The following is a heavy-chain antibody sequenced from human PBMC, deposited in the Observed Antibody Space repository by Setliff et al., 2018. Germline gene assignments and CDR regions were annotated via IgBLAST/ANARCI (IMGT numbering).Heavy chain of an antibody. D-gene: IGHD5-12*01. CDR3: ARAPGRRSGYDPYYFDY. J-gene: IGHJ4*02. CDR1: GGSMTDFF. V-gene: IGHV4-4*08. CDR2: IYTKGST. Sequence: SETLSLTCSVTGGSMTDFFWNWIRQPPGKGLEWIGYIYTKGSTNYSPSLRSRVTMSLDRSKNQFSLKLSSVTAADTAVYYCARAPGRRSGYDPYYFDYWGQGTLVTVSS.